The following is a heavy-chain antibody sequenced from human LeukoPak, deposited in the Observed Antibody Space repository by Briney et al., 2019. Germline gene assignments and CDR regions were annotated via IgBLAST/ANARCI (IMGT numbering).Heavy chain of an antibody. Sequence: GGSLRLSCTVSGFSFGDYGMTWVRQAPGKGLEWVGFIRSKAYGGTTQYAASVNGRFTISRDDSNSTAYLQMNSLKSEDTAVYYCARAPQITVLLMVIADAFDFWGQGTMVTASP. V-gene: IGHV3-49*04. J-gene: IGHJ3*01. CDR3: ARAPQITVLLMVIADAFDF. CDR1: GFSFGDYG. CDR2: IRSKAYGGTT. D-gene: IGHD2-8*01.